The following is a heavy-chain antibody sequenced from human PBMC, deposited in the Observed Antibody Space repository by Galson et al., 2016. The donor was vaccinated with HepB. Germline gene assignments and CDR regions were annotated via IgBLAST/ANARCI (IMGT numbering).Heavy chain of an antibody. V-gene: IGHV3-15*01. Sequence: SLRLSCAASGFVFSETWMNWVRQAPGEGLEWIARIKSQNNGGTREYGAPVKGRFTISRDDSKKTIYLQMNRLKIENTAWYFCNADFYLSSAWCNDYWCQGSLVTVS. CDR2: IKSQNNGGTR. D-gene: IGHD6-19*01. J-gene: IGHJ4*02. CDR3: NADFYLSSAWCNDY. CDR1: GFVFSETW.